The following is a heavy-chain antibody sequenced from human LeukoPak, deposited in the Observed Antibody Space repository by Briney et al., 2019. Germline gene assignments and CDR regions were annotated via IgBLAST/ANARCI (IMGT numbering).Heavy chain of an antibody. CDR3: ARVRPSCYFCYYYGMDV. D-gene: IGHD2-2*01. CDR2: IYYSGST. Sequence: SETLSLTCTVSGGSISSYYWSWIRQPPGQGLEWIGYIYYSGSTNYNPSLKSRVTISVDTSKNQFSLKLSSVTAADTAVYYCARVRPSCYFCYYYGMDVWGQGTTVTVSS. J-gene: IGHJ6*02. CDR1: GGSISSYY. V-gene: IGHV4-59*12.